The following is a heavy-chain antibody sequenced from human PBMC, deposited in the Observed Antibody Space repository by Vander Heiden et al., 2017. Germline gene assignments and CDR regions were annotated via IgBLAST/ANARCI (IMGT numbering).Heavy chain of an antibody. D-gene: IGHD5-18*01. J-gene: IGHJ4*02. CDR2: ISGSGGST. CDR3: ANPSRGYSYGYFPDY. Sequence: EVQLLESGGGLVQPGGSLRLSCAGSGFTFRSYAMSWVRQAPGKGLEWVSAISGSGGSTYYADSVKGRFTISRDNSKNTLYLQMNSLRAEDTAVYYCANPSRGYSYGYFPDYWGQGTLVTVSS. V-gene: IGHV3-23*01. CDR1: GFTFRSYA.